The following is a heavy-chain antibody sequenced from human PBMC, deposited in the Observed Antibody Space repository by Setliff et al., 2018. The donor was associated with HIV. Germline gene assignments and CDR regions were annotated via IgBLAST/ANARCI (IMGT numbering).Heavy chain of an antibody. CDR1: GFTFSNYS. CDR2: ISASATYI. J-gene: IGHJ5*02. D-gene: IGHD3-9*01. CDR3: ARDNGRYFDRGWFDP. V-gene: IGHV3-21*01. Sequence: GGSLRLSCAASGFTFSNYSMNWVRQTPGKGLEWVSSISASATYIYYADSVKGRFTISRDNAENSLYLQMNSLRAEDTAVYYCARDNGRYFDRGWFDPWGQGALGTVSS.